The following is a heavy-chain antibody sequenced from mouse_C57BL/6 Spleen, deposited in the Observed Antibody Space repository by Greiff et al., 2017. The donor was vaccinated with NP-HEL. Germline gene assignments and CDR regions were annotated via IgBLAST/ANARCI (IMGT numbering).Heavy chain of an antibody. CDR2: ISDGGSYT. J-gene: IGHJ2*01. CDR3: ARANYGSSYGRDFDY. CDR1: GFTFSSYA. V-gene: IGHV5-4*03. Sequence: EVMLVESGGGLVKPGGSLKLSCAASGFTFSSYAMSWVRQTPEKRLEWVATISDGGSYTYYPDNVKGRFTISRDNAKNNLYLQMSHLKSEDTAMYYCARANYGSSYGRDFDYWGQGTTLTVSS. D-gene: IGHD1-1*01.